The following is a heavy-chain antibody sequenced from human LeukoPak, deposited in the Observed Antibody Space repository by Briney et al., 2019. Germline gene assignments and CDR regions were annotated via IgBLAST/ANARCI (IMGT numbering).Heavy chain of an antibody. V-gene: IGHV1-2*04. J-gene: IGHJ3*02. D-gene: IGHD3-22*01. CDR1: GYTFTGYY. CDR2: INPNSGGT. Sequence: ASVKVSCKASGYTFTGYYMHWVRQAPGQGLEWMGWINPNSGGTNYAQKFQGWVIMTRDTSISTAYMELSRLRSDDTAVYYCARDSYYYDSSGPSDAFDIWGQGTMVTVSS. CDR3: ARDSYYYDSSGPSDAFDI.